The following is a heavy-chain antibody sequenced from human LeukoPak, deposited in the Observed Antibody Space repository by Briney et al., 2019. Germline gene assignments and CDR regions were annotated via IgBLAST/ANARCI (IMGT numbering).Heavy chain of an antibody. V-gene: IGHV3-23*01. J-gene: IGHJ4*02. Sequence: GGSLRLSCAASGFTFSSYAMSWVRQAPGKGLEWVSSASGSGGSTYYADSVKGRFTISRDNSKNTLYLQMNSLRAEDTAVYYCAKDSYDSSGSRYDYWGQGTLVTVSS. CDR1: GFTFSSYA. D-gene: IGHD3-22*01. CDR2: ASGSGGST. CDR3: AKDSYDSSGSRYDY.